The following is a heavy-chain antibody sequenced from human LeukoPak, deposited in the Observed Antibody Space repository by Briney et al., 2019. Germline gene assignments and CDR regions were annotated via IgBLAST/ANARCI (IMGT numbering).Heavy chain of an antibody. V-gene: IGHV4-30-4*01. J-gene: IGHJ5*02. CDR1: GGSISSGDYY. D-gene: IGHD3-16*01. CDR3: ARGLPGGVLNP. Sequence: SQTLSLTCTVSGGSISSGDYYWSWIPQPPGKGLEWIGYIYYSGSTYYNPSLKSRVTISVDTSKNQFSLKLSSVTAADTAVYYCARGLPGGVLNPWGQGTLVTVSS. CDR2: IYYSGST.